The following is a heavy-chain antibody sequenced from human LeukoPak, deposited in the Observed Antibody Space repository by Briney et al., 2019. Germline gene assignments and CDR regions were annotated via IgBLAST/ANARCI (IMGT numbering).Heavy chain of an antibody. CDR2: INHSGST. V-gene: IGHV4-34*01. Sequence: SETLSLTCAVYGGSFSGYYWSWIRQPPGKGLEWIGEINHSGSTNYNPSLKSRATISVDTSKNQFSLKLSSVTAADTAVYYCARVGLVGAKADYWGQGTLVTVSS. J-gene: IGHJ4*02. D-gene: IGHD1-26*01. CDR1: GGSFSGYY. CDR3: ARVGLVGAKADY.